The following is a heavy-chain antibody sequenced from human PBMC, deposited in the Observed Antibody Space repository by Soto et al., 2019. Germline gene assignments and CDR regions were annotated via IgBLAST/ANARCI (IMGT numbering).Heavy chain of an antibody. Sequence: GGSLRLSCAASGFTFSSYSMNWVRQAPGKGLEWVSYISSSSSTIYYADSVKGRFTISRDNAKNSLYLQMNSLRDEDTAVYYCARGAQYSGYDFEAYYGMDVWGQGTTVTVSS. V-gene: IGHV3-48*02. CDR2: ISSSSSTI. J-gene: IGHJ6*02. CDR1: GFTFSSYS. CDR3: ARGAQYSGYDFEAYYGMDV. D-gene: IGHD5-12*01.